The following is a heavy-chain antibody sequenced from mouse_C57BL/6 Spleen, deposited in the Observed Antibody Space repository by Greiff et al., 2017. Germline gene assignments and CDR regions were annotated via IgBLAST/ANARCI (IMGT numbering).Heavy chain of an antibody. Sequence: QVQLKESGAELVRPGASVTLSCKASGYTFTDYEMHWVKQTPVHGLEWIGAIDPETGGTAYNQKFKGKAILTADKSSSTAYMELRSLTSEDSAVYYCTRDGGLPFDYWGQGTTLTVSS. V-gene: IGHV1-15*01. CDR3: TRDGGLPFDY. J-gene: IGHJ2*01. CDR2: IDPETGGT. CDR1: GYTFTDYE. D-gene: IGHD2-4*01.